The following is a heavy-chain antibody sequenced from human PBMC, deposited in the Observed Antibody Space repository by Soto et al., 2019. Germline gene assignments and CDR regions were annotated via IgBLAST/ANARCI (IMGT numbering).Heavy chain of an antibody. Sequence: PGGSLRLSCAASGFTFSSYGMHWVRQAPGKGLEWVAVIWYDGSNKYYADSVKGRFTISRDNSKNTLYLQMNSLRAEDTAVYYCARDHPGYCSGGSCYYHYYGMDVWGQGTTVTVSS. CDR2: IWYDGSNK. V-gene: IGHV3-33*01. CDR3: ARDHPGYCSGGSCYYHYYGMDV. D-gene: IGHD2-15*01. CDR1: GFTFSSYG. J-gene: IGHJ6*02.